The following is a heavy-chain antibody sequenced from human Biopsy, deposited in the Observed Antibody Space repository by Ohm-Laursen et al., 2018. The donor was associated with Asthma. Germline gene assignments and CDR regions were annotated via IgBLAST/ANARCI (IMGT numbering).Heavy chain of an antibody. CDR2: HDHEEGGT. V-gene: IGHV1-24*01. CDR1: GYSLTDLS. J-gene: IGHJ4*02. CDR3: ASDFPKDYVRYNFQF. Sequence: ESSVKASCKISGYSLTDLSMHWVRQAPGQGLEWMGGHDHEEGGTVNARRFQGRVTVTEDTSTDTAYMELSSLSSDDTAVYYCASDFPKDYVRYNFQFWGQGTLVTVSS. D-gene: IGHD4-17*01.